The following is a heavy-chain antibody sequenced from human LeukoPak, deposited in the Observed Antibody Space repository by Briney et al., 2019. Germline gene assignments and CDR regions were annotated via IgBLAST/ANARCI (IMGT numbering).Heavy chain of an antibody. Sequence: ASVKVSCKVSGYTLTELSMHWVRQAPGKGIEWMGGFDPEDGETVYAQKFRGRVTMTEDTSTDTAYMELSSLRSEDTAVYYCSRQGVWGAFDIWGQGTMVTVSS. CDR1: GYTLTELS. V-gene: IGHV1-24*01. CDR3: SRQGVWGAFDI. D-gene: IGHD3-10*01. J-gene: IGHJ3*02. CDR2: FDPEDGET.